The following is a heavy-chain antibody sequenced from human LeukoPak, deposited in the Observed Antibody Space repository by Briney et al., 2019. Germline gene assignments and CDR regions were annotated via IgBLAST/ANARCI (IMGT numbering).Heavy chain of an antibody. J-gene: IGHJ4*02. D-gene: IGHD6-19*01. CDR3: ARAPPSGWYSFDY. V-gene: IGHV4-59*01. CDR1: GGSISSYF. CDR2: IYYTGTT. Sequence: PSETLSLTCSVSGGSISSYFWSWIRQPPGKGLEWIGYIYYTGTTNYNPSLKSRVTISVDTSKNQFSLNVNSVTAADTAVYYCARAPPSGWYSFDYWGQGTLVTVSS.